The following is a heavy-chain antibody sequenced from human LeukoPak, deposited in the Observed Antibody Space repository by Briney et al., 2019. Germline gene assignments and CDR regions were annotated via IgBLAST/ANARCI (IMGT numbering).Heavy chain of an antibody. V-gene: IGHV3-21*01. Sequence: GGSLRLSCAASGFTFSSYSMNWVRQAPGKGLEWVSSISSSSSYIYYADSVKGRFTISRDNAKNSLYLQMNSLRAEDTAVYYCANCGSGSYTIDYWGQGTLVTVSS. J-gene: IGHJ4*02. D-gene: IGHD3-10*01. CDR1: GFTFSSYS. CDR3: ANCGSGSYTIDY. CDR2: ISSSSSYI.